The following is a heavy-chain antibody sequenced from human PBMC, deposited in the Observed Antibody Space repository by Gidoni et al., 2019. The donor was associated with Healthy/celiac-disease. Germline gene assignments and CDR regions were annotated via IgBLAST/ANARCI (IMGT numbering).Heavy chain of an antibody. CDR2: ISSSSSYI. CDR1: GFTFSSYS. CDR3: ARDFWSGYYGMDV. Sequence: EVQLVESGGGLVKPGGSLRLSCAASGFTFSSYSMNWVRQAPGKGLEWVSSISSSSSYIYYADSVKGRFTISRDNAKNSLYLQMNSLRAEDTAVYYCARDFWSGYYGMDVWGQGTTVTVSS. D-gene: IGHD3-3*01. V-gene: IGHV3-21*01. J-gene: IGHJ6*02.